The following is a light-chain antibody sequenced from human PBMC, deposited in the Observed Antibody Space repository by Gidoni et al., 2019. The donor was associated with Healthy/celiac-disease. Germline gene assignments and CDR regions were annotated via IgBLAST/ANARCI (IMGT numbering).Light chain of an antibody. CDR2: AAS. J-gene: IGKJ2*01. CDR1: QSISSY. CDR3: QQSYSTPHT. V-gene: IGKV1-39*01. Sequence: DIQMTQSPSSLSASVGDSVTITCRASQSISSYLDWYHQKPGKAPKLLIYAASSLQSGVPSMFSGSGAGTDFTLTISSLQPEYFASYYCQQSYSTPHTFGQGTKLEIK.